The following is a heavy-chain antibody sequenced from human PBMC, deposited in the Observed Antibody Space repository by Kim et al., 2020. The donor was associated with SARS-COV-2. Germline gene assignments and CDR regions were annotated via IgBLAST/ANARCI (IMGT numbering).Heavy chain of an antibody. J-gene: IGHJ4*02. D-gene: IGHD3-10*01. CDR3: ARDRGNAYYSDF. Sequence: ASVKVSCQASGYIFNTYGISWVRQAPGQGLEWVGWVNAYDGNRDTAQSLQGRVTLTTDPSTSTAYMEVRSLRSDDTAVYFCARDRGNAYYSDFWGQGTLV. CDR1: GYIFNTYG. CDR2: VNAYDGNR. V-gene: IGHV1-18*01.